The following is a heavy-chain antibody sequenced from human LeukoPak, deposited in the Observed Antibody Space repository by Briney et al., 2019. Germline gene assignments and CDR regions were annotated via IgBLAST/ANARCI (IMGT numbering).Heavy chain of an antibody. J-gene: IGHJ4*02. CDR1: GFTVSSNY. D-gene: IGHD6-6*01. CDR2: IYSGGST. V-gene: IGHV3-66*02. Sequence: GGSLRLSCAASGFTVSSNYMSWVRQAPGKGLEWVSVIYSGGSTYYADSVKGRFAISRDNSKNTLYLQMNSLRAEDTAVYYCARGYSSSASDYWDQGTLVTVSS. CDR3: ARGYSSSASDY.